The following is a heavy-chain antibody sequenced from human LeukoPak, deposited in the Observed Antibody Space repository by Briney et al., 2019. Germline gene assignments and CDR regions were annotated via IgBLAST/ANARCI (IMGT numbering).Heavy chain of an antibody. J-gene: IGHJ4*02. CDR3: ARGRYNDYGFDY. Sequence: SETLSLTCTVSGGSISSYYWSWIRQPPGRELEWIGYLYYSGSTNYNPSFKSRVTMSVDTSKNQFSLKLNSMTAADTAVYFCARGRYNDYGFDYWGQGTLVTVSS. D-gene: IGHD4-17*01. V-gene: IGHV4-59*01. CDR1: GGSISSYY. CDR2: LYYSGST.